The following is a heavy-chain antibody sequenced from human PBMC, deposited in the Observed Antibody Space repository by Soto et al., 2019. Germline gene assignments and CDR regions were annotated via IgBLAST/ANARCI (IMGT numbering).Heavy chain of an antibody. Sequence: PGGSLRLSCAASAFTLSDYAMTWVRQAPGKGLEWVSTISGNGAITHHADSVKGRFTISRDNSKNTLFLHMTNLRAEDTAVYYCASNDTTGYYYYYTLDVWGQGTTVTVSS. J-gene: IGHJ6*02. CDR2: ISGNGAIT. D-gene: IGHD3-22*01. CDR3: ASNDTTGYYYYYTLDV. CDR1: AFTLSDYA. V-gene: IGHV3-23*01.